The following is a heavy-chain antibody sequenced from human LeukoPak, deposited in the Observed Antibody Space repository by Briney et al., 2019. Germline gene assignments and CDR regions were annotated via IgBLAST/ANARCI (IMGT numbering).Heavy chain of an antibody. CDR3: AVEFLDYDFWSGYQGAEYFQH. V-gene: IGHV1-2*06. Sequence: ASVKVSYKASGYTFTGYYMHWVRQAPGQGLEWMGRINPNSGGTDYAQKFQGRVTMTTDTSTSTAYMELRSLRSDDTAVYYCAVEFLDYDFWSGYQGAEYFQHWGQGTLVTVSS. CDR1: GYTFTGYY. D-gene: IGHD3-3*01. J-gene: IGHJ1*01. CDR2: INPNSGGT.